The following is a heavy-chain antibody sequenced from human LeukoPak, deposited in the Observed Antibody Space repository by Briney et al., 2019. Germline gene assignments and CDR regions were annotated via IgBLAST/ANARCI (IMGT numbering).Heavy chain of an antibody. V-gene: IGHV3-21*01. D-gene: IGHD3-10*01. CDR2: ISSSSSYI. J-gene: IGHJ4*02. Sequence: GGSLRLSCAASGFTFSSYEMNWVRQAPGKGLEWVSSISSSSSYIYYADSVKGRFTISRDNAKNSLYLQMNSLRAEDTAVYYCASWVRGVIANNFDYWGQGTLVTVSS. CDR1: GFTFSSYE. CDR3: ASWVRGVIANNFDY.